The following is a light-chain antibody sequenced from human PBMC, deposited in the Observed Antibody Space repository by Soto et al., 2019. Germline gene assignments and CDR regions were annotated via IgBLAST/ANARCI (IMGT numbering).Light chain of an antibody. CDR1: QTVGTY. Sequence: ETVLTQSPGTLSLSPGERATLSCRASQTVGTYLAWYQQKPGQAPRLLVFGASSRATGVPDRFSGSGSGTDFTLTISRLEPEDFALYYCQQYHNSPLTFGQGTKVEIK. CDR3: QQYHNSPLT. J-gene: IGKJ1*01. V-gene: IGKV3-20*01. CDR2: GAS.